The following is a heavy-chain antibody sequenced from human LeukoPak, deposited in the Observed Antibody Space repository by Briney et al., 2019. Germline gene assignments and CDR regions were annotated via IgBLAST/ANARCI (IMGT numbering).Heavy chain of an antibody. CDR2: IYYSGST. J-gene: IGHJ4*02. CDR1: GGSLSTYY. V-gene: IGHV4-59*01. D-gene: IGHD3-16*01. CDR3: ARAVITFGGAVAKGFDC. Sequence: SETLSLTCTVSGGSLSTYYWSWIRQPPGKGLEWSGYIYYSGSTDYNPSLKSRVTMSLDTSKNQFSLNLNSVTAADTAIYYCARAVITFGGAVAKGFDCWGQGTLVTVSS.